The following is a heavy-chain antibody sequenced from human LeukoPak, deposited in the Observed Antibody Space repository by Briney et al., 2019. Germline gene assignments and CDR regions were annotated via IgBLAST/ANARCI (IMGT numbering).Heavy chain of an antibody. Sequence: ASVKVSCKASGHTFTTYYVHLVRRAPGQGLEWMGVINPSGDGTNYPQRFQGRVTLTRDTSTSTVYMELSSLRSEDTAIYYRAKETPNTGWFDPWGQGTLVTVSS. CDR1: GHTFTTYY. CDR3: AKETPNTGWFDP. D-gene: IGHD1-14*01. J-gene: IGHJ5*02. CDR2: INPSGDGT. V-gene: IGHV1-46*01.